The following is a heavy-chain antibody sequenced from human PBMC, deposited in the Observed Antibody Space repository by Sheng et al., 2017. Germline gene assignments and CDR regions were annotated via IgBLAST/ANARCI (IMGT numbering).Heavy chain of an antibody. V-gene: IGHV3-66*02. Sequence: EVQLVDSGGDLVQPGGSLRLSCAASGFTVSTNYMSWIRQAPGKGLEWVSIIYSGGSTYYADSVKGRFTISRDTSKNTVYLQMNSLRVEDTAVYYCARAGFCGGDCYSYRYYFFYMGVWAKGTTVTVSS. D-gene: IGHD2-21*01. CDR1: GFTVSTNY. CDR3: ARAGFCGGDCYSYRYYFFYMGV. J-gene: IGHJ6*03. CDR2: IYSGGST.